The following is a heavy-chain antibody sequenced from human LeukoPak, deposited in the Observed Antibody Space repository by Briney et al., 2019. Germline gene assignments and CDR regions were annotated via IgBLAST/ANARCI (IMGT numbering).Heavy chain of an antibody. D-gene: IGHD3-3*01. CDR3: ARGYSVWSGYYSPFDY. J-gene: IGHJ4*02. V-gene: IGHV4-59*01. CDR2: IYYSGST. CDR1: GGSISSYY. Sequence: SETLSLTCTVSGGSISSYYWSWIRQPPGKGLEWIGYIYYSGSTNYNPSLKSRVTISVDTPKNQFSLKLSSVTAADTAVYYCARGYSVWSGYYSPFDYWGQGTLVTVSS.